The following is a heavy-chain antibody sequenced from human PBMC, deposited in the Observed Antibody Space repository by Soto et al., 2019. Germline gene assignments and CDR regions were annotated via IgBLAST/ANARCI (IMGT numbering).Heavy chain of an antibody. CDR1: GYTFTSYG. V-gene: IGHV1-18*01. CDR3: ASVSLYDFWSGYYDYYMDA. J-gene: IGHJ6*03. Sequence: GASVKVSCKASGYTFTSYGISWVRQAPGQGLEWMGWISAYNGNTNYAQKLQGRVTMTTDTSTSTAYMELRSLRSDDTAVYYCASVSLYDFWSGYYDYYMDAWGKGTTVTVSS. D-gene: IGHD3-3*01. CDR2: ISAYNGNT.